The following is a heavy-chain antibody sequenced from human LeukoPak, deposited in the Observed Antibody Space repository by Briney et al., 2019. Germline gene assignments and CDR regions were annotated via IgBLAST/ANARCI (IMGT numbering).Heavy chain of an antibody. CDR2: VYHSGAT. J-gene: IGHJ4*02. CDR1: GDSISSTGC. Sequence: SGTLSLTCTVSGDSISSTGCWTWVRQPPGEGLEWIGEVYHSGATNYNPSLKSRVSMSVDKSKNQFSLKVNSVTAADTPVYYCAKNGGNSDLEYWGQGTLVTVSS. V-gene: IGHV4-4*02. D-gene: IGHD4-23*01. CDR3: AKNGGNSDLEY.